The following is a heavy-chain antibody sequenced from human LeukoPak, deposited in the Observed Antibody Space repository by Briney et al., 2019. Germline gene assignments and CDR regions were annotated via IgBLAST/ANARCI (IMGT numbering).Heavy chain of an antibody. D-gene: IGHD3-9*01. CDR1: GLTFSSYG. CDR3: AKGKFLTGYLDDY. V-gene: IGHV3-30*18. Sequence: PGGSLRLSCAASGLTFSSYGMHWVRQAPGKGLEWVAVISYDGSNKYYADSVKGRFTISRDNSKNTLYLQMNSLRAEDTAVYYCAKGKFLTGYLDDYWGQGTLVTVSS. J-gene: IGHJ4*02. CDR2: ISYDGSNK.